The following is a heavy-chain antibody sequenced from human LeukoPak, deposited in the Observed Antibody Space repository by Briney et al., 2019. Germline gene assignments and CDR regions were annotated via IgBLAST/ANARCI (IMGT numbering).Heavy chain of an antibody. Sequence: GESLKISCKGSGYSFTSYWIGWVRQMPGKGLEWMGIIYPGDSDTRYSPSYQGQVTISADKSISTAYLQWSSLKASDTAMYYCARGHSGITGTTTIRFDPWGQGTLVTVSS. CDR1: GYSFTSYW. D-gene: IGHD1-7*01. CDR3: ARGHSGITGTTTIRFDP. J-gene: IGHJ5*02. CDR2: IYPGDSDT. V-gene: IGHV5-51*01.